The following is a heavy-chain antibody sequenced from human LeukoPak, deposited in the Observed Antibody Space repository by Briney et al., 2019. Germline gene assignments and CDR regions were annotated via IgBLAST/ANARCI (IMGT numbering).Heavy chain of an antibody. J-gene: IGHJ5*02. Sequence: YSGGTTSYADSVKGRFTISRDNSKNTPYLQMISLRVEDTAVYYCATAPPAVTTNTYAWGQGT. CDR3: ATAPPAVTTNTYA. D-gene: IGHD1-1*01. CDR2: YSGGTT. V-gene: IGHV3-66*01.